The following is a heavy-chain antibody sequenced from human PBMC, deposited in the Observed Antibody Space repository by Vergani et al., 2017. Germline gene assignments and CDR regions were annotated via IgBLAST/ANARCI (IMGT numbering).Heavy chain of an antibody. CDR1: GGSISSYY. D-gene: IGHD6-13*01. V-gene: IGHV4-59*01. CDR2: IYHSGST. Sequence: QVQLQESGPGLVKPSETLSLTCTVSGGSISSYYWSWIRQPPGKGLEWIGYIYHSGSTNYNPSLKSRVTISVDTYKNQFSLKLSSVTAADTAVYYCARVVGSSPDYWGQGTLVTVSS. J-gene: IGHJ4*02. CDR3: ARVVGSSPDY.